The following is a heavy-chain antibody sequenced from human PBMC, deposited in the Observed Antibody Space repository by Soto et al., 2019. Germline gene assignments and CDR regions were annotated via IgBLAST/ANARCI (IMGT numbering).Heavy chain of an antibody. CDR1: GGSFSGYY. J-gene: IGHJ5*02. D-gene: IGHD2-2*01. Sequence: PSETLSLTCAVYGGSFSGYYWSWIRQPPGKGLEWIGEINHIGSTNYNPSLKSRVTISVDTSKNQFSLKLSSVTAADTAVYFCARRDVVVVPAATAGYNWFDTWGQGNLVTVSS. CDR3: ARRDVVVVPAATAGYNWFDT. CDR2: INHIGST. V-gene: IGHV4-34*01.